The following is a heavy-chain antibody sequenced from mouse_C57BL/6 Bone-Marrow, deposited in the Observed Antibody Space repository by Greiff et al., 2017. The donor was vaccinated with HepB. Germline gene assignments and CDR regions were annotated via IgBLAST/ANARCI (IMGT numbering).Heavy chain of an antibody. J-gene: IGHJ4*01. CDR1: GFSLSTSGMG. CDR3: ARKTEYYDYDDGYAMDY. V-gene: IGHV8-12*01. Sequence: QVTLKESGPGILQSSQTLSLTCSFSGFSLSTSGMGVSWIRQPSGKGLEWLAHIYWDDDKRYNPSLKSRLTISKDTSRNQVFLKITSVDTADTATYYCARKTEYYDYDDGYAMDYWGQGTSVTVSS. CDR2: IYWDDDK. D-gene: IGHD2-4*01.